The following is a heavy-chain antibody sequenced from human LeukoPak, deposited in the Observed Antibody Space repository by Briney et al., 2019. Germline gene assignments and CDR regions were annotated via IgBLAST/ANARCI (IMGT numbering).Heavy chain of an antibody. CDR2: ISGSGGST. Sequence: GGSLRLSCAASGFTFSSYAMSWVRQAPGKGLEWVSAISGSGGSTYYADSVKGWFTIYRDNSKNTVYMQMNSLRAEDTAVYYCAKDDWWMGYCSGGSCYPLGYWGQGTLVTVSS. V-gene: IGHV3-23*01. CDR1: GFTFSSYA. CDR3: AKDDWWMGYCSGGSCYPLGY. J-gene: IGHJ4*02. D-gene: IGHD2-15*01.